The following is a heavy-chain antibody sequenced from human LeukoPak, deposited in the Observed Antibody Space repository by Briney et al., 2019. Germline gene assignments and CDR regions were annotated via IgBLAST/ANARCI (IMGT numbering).Heavy chain of an antibody. CDR1: GFTFSSYS. V-gene: IGHV3-21*01. J-gene: IGHJ4*02. Sequence: TGGSLRLSCAASGFTFSSYSMNWVRQAPGKGLEWVSSISSSSSYIYYADSLKGRFTISRDNAKNSLYLQMNSLRAEDTAVYYCARDRDIVVIPAAILGYWGQGTLVTVSS. CDR2: ISSSSSYI. D-gene: IGHD2-2*02. CDR3: ARDRDIVVIPAAILGY.